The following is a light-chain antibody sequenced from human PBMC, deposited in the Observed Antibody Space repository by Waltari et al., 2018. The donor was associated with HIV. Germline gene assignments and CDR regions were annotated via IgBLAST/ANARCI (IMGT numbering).Light chain of an antibody. CDR2: QDI. CDR1: KLGNKY. V-gene: IGLV3-1*01. Sequence: SYELTQPPSVSVSPGQTTNIICSGDKLGNKYASWYQQKPGQSPVLVIYQDITRPSGIPERFSGSNSGNTATLTISGTQAMDEADYYCQAWDTGTHVVFGGGTKLTVL. J-gene: IGLJ2*01. CDR3: QAWDTGTHVV.